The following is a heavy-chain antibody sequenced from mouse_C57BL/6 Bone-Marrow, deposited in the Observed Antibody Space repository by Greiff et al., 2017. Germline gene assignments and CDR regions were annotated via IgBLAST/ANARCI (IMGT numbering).Heavy chain of an antibody. CDR1: GYTFTSYW. CDR3: ARETS. CDR2: INPSSGYT. V-gene: IGHV1-7*01. J-gene: IGHJ2*01. Sequence: VQLQQSGAELAKPGASVKLSCKASGYTFTSYWMHWVKQRPGQGLEWIGYINPSSGYTTYNQMFKDKAKLTADKSSSTAYMQLSSLTYEDSAVYYCARETSWGQGTTLTVSS.